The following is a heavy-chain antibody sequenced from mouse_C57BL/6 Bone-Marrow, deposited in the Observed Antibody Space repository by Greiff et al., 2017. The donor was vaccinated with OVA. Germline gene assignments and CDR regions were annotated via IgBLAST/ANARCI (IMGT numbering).Heavy chain of an antibody. CDR2: IYPGGGYT. D-gene: IGHD1-3*01. V-gene: IGHV1-63*01. J-gene: IGHJ4*01. CDR1: GYTFTNYW. Sequence: VQLQQSGAELVRPGTSVKMSCKASGYTFTNYWIGWAKQRPGHGLEWIGDIYPGGGYTNYNEKFKGKATLTADKSSSTAYMQFSSLTSEDSAIYYCARKDLIDNTGYAMDYWGQGTSVTVSS. CDR3: ARKDLIDNTGYAMDY.